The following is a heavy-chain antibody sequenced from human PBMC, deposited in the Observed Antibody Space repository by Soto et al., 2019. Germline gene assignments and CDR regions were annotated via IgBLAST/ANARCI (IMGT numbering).Heavy chain of an antibody. D-gene: IGHD6-13*01. CDR3: AKGGIAAHTGGHYFDY. CDR2: ISGSGGST. CDR1: GFTFSSYA. V-gene: IGHV3-23*01. J-gene: IGHJ4*02. Sequence: GGSLRLSCAASGFTFSSYAMSWVRQAPGKGREWVSAISGSGGSTYYADSVKGRFTISRDNSKNTLYLQMNSLRAEDTAVYYCAKGGIAAHTGGHYFDYWGQGTLVTVSS.